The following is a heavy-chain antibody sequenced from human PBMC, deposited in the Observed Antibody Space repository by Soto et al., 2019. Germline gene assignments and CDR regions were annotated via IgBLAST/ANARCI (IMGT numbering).Heavy chain of an antibody. V-gene: IGHV4-30-2*01. J-gene: IGHJ4*02. D-gene: IGHD3-16*01. CDR3: ARGPPFH. CDR1: GGSINSYY. Sequence: TLSLTCTVSGGSINSYYWSWIRQPPGKGLEWIGYIYHSGSTYYNPSLKSRVTITVDRSKNQFSLKLSSVTAADTAVYYCARGPPFHWGQGNLVTVSS. CDR2: IYHSGST.